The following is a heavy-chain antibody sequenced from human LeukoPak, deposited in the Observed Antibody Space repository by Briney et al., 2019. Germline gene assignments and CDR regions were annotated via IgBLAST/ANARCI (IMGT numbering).Heavy chain of an antibody. V-gene: IGHV4-59*08. J-gene: IGHJ5*02. Sequence: SETLSLTCTVSGGSISSYYWSWIRQPPGKGLEWIGYIYYSGSTNYNPSLKSRVTISVDTSKNQFSLKLSSVTAADTAVYYCARQRITMVRGVIISTGWFDPWGQGTLVTVSS. CDR2: IYYSGST. D-gene: IGHD3-10*01. CDR1: GGSISSYY. CDR3: ARQRITMVRGVIISTGWFDP.